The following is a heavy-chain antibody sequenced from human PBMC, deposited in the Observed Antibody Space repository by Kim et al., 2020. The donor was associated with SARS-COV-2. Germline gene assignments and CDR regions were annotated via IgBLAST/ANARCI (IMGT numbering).Heavy chain of an antibody. CDR3: ARDRYYDSSGYYIIFDY. Sequence: SVKVSCKASGGTFSSYAISWVRQAPGQGLEWMGGIIPIFGTANYAQKFQGRVTITADESTSTAYMELSSLRSEDTAVYYCARDRYYDSSGYYIIFDYWGQGTLVTVSS. J-gene: IGHJ4*02. D-gene: IGHD3-22*01. CDR1: GGTFSSYA. V-gene: IGHV1-69*13. CDR2: IIPIFGTA.